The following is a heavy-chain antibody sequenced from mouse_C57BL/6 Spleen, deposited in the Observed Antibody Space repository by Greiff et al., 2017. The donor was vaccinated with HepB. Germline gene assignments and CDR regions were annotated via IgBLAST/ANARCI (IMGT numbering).Heavy chain of an antibody. Sequence: DVMLVESGGGLVKPGGSLKLSCAASGFTFSDYGMHWVRQAPEKGLEWVAYISSGSSTIYYADTVKGRFTISRDNAKNTLFLQMTSLRSEDTAMYYCARRPYYYGSSHWYFDVWGTGTTVTVSS. CDR3: ARRPYYYGSSHWYFDV. CDR2: ISSGSSTI. J-gene: IGHJ1*03. V-gene: IGHV5-17*01. D-gene: IGHD1-1*01. CDR1: GFTFSDYG.